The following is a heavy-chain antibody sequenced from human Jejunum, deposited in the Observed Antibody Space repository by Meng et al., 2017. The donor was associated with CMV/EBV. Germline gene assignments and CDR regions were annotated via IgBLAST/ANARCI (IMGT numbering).Heavy chain of an antibody. Sequence: YWLSWVRQAPGEGLEWVANIKPDGSEYYFADSVRGRFRISRDNAKNSLYLQMYSLGADDTAVYYCAREMRYCSGNTCYTNWYFDLWGRGTLVTVSS. J-gene: IGHJ2*01. CDR2: IKPDGSEY. CDR3: AREMRYCSGNTCYTNWYFDL. D-gene: IGHD2-15*01. CDR1: YW. V-gene: IGHV3-7*01.